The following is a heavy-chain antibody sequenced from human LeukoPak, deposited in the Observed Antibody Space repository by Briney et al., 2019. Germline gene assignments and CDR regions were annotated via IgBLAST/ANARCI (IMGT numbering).Heavy chain of an antibody. J-gene: IGHJ6*02. V-gene: IGHV6-1*01. CDR3: ARDRAAVGYYYGMDV. CDR1: GDSVYSNSAA. CDR2: TYYRSKWYS. Sequence: SQTLSLTCAISGDSVYSNSAAWNWIRQSPSRGLEWLGRTYYRSKWYSDYTVSVRSRITNNPDTSKNQFSLQLNSVTPEDTAVYYCARDRAAVGYYYGMDVWGQGTTVTVSS. D-gene: IGHD6-19*01.